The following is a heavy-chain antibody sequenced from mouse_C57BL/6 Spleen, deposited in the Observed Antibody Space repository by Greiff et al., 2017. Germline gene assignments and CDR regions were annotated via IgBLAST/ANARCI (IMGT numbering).Heavy chain of an antibody. CDR3: ARYGSSYGYFDV. CDR1: GYTFTSYW. J-gene: IGHJ1*03. Sequence: QVHVKQPGAELVKPGASVKMSCKASGYTFTSYWITWVKQRPGQGLEWIGDIYPGSGSTNYNEKFKSKATLTVDTSSSPAYMQLSSLTSEDSAVYYCARYGSSYGYFDVWGTGTTVTVSS. CDR2: IYPGSGST. V-gene: IGHV1-55*01. D-gene: IGHD1-1*01.